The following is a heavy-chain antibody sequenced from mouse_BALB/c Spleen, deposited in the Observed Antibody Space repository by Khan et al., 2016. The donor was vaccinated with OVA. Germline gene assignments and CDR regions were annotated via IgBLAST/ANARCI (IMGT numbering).Heavy chain of an antibody. V-gene: IGHV2-6-1*01. CDR3: ARHGYFGNYGPYFDV. CDR2: IWSDGHT. J-gene: IGHJ1*01. Sequence: VQLQESGPGLVAPSQSLSVTCTISGFSLTSYGVHWVRQPPGKGLEWLVVIWSDGHTTYNSALKSRLRISKDNSKSQVFLKMNSLQTDDTAIYYCARHGYFGNYGPYFDVWGAGTTVTVSS. CDR1: GFSLTSYG. D-gene: IGHD2-1*01.